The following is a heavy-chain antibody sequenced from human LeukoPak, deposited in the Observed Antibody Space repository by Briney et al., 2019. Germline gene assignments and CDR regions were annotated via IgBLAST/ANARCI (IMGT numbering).Heavy chain of an antibody. Sequence: GGSLRLSSAASGFTFCHYYMSWLPPAPGKGLECVSHICSSGTTIYYTDSVRGRFTTSRDTAKNSLYLQLNSLRAEDTAVYYCARDLGFAGYHGYYYYYMDVWGKGTTVTISS. CDR3: ARDLGFAGYHGYYYYYMDV. CDR1: GFTFCHYY. CDR2: ICSSGTTI. D-gene: IGHD3-10*01. V-gene: IGHV3-11*01. J-gene: IGHJ6*03.